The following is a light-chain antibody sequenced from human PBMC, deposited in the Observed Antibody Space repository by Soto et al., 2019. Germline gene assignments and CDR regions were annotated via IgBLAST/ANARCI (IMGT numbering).Light chain of an antibody. Sequence: EIVMTQSPATLSVSPGERVTLSCRASQSVSNNLAWYQQEAGQAPRLLIYGASTRATGIPARFSGSGSGTEFTLTISSLQSEDFADYYCQQYNNWPYTFGQGTKLEIK. V-gene: IGKV3-15*01. CDR3: QQYNNWPYT. CDR1: QSVSNN. CDR2: GAS. J-gene: IGKJ2*01.